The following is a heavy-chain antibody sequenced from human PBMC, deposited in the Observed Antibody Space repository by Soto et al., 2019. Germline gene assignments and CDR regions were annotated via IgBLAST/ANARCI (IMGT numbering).Heavy chain of an antibody. CDR1: GGXFSGYY. D-gene: IGHD3-3*02. CDR3: ARGISSRRTYNWFDP. V-gene: IGHV4-34*01. CDR2: INHSGST. J-gene: IGHJ5*02. Sequence: SETLSLTCAVYGGXFSGYYXXWIXQPXGKGLEWIGEINHSGSTNYNPSLKSRVTISVDTSKNQFSLKLSSVTAADTAVYYCARGISSRRTYNWFDPWGQGTLVTVSS.